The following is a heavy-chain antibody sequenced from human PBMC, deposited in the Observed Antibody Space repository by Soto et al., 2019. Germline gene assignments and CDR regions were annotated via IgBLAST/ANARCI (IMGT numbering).Heavy chain of an antibody. J-gene: IGHJ5*02. V-gene: IGHV1-18*01. CDR1: GYTFTNYG. CDR2: ISGYNGNT. D-gene: IGHD3-16*02. Sequence: SVKVSCKASGYTFTNYGISWVRQAPGQGPEWMGWISGYNGNTKSVQKFQGRVTMTTDTSTSTAYMELRSLRSDDTAVYYCARDKVTFGGVIVSSAWGQGTLVTVSS. CDR3: ARDKVTFGGVIVSSA.